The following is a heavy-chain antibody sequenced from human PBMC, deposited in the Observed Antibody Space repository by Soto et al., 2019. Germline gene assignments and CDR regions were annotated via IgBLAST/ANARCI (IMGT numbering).Heavy chain of an antibody. CDR1: GFSFSSYG. Sequence: GGSLRLSCAASGFSFSSYGMQWVRQAPGKGLEWVAVISYDGSIKYYADSVKDRFTISRGNSKKTLYLQMNSLRADDTAVYYCVAGQYFFDYCGQGTLVTVSS. CDR2: ISYDGSIK. V-gene: IGHV3-30*03. CDR3: VAGQYFFDY. D-gene: IGHD6-19*01. J-gene: IGHJ4*02.